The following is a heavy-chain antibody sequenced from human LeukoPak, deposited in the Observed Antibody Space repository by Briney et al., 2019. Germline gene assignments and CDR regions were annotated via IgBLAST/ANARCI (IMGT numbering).Heavy chain of an antibody. J-gene: IGHJ5*02. CDR3: ARIVAYNWFDP. Sequence: GGSLRLSCVASGFPFSDYYMSWIRQAPGEGLDWVAYISGSGSDIYYADSVKGRFTISRDNAKNSLHLQMNSLRAEDTAVYYCARIVAYNWFDPWGQGTLVTVSS. CDR1: GFPFSDYY. CDR2: ISGSGSDI. V-gene: IGHV3-11*01. D-gene: IGHD5-12*01.